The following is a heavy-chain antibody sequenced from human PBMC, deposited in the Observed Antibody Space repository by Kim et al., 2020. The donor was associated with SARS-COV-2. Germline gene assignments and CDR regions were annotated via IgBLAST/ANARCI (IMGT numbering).Heavy chain of an antibody. Sequence: TDYTPSLHSRFTISVDTSKNQFSLTLTSVTAADTAVYYWARGRAYSSLNYWGQGTLVTVSS. D-gene: IGHD6-13*01. CDR2: T. J-gene: IGHJ4*02. V-gene: IGHV4-59*09. CDR3: ARGRAYSSLNY.